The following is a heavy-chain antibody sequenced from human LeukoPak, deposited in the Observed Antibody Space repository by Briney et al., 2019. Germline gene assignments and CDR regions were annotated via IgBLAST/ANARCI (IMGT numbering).Heavy chain of an antibody. Sequence: PGGSLRLSCAASGITVSSNYMNWVRQAPGKGLEWVSVIYSGGSTYYADSVKGRFTISRDNSKNTVYLQMNSLRPEDTAVYYCARDLAHTQSFDIWGRGTMVTVSS. CDR2: IYSGGST. D-gene: IGHD2-2*02. J-gene: IGHJ3*02. V-gene: IGHV3-53*01. CDR1: GITVSSNY. CDR3: ARDLAHTQSFDI.